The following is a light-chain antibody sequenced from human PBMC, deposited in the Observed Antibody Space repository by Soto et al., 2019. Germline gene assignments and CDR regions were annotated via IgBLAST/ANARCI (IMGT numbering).Light chain of an antibody. V-gene: IGKV1-39*01. Sequence: DIQMTQSPSSLSASVGDRVTITCRASQSISSKLNWYQQRPGKVPKLLIYDASSLQSGVPSRFSGSGSGTDFTLNISSLQPEDFATYFYQQSYRSPQTFGQGTKVEIK. J-gene: IGKJ1*01. CDR3: QQSYRSPQT. CDR2: DAS. CDR1: QSISSK.